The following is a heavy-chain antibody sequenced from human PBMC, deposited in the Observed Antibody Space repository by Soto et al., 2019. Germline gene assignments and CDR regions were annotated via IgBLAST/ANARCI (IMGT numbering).Heavy chain of an antibody. CDR3: ARRYCSSTSCYRLVRFEP. D-gene: IGHD2-2*01. CDR2: IYYSGST. CDR1: GGSISSGGYY. V-gene: IGHV4-31*01. Sequence: QVQLQESGPGLVKPSQTLSLTCTVSGGSISSGGYYWSWIRQHPGKGLEWIGYIYYSGSTYYNPSRKSLVTLSVETSKNQFPLKLSSVPAADTAVYYCARRYCSSTSCYRLVRFEPWGQGNLVTVSS. J-gene: IGHJ5*02.